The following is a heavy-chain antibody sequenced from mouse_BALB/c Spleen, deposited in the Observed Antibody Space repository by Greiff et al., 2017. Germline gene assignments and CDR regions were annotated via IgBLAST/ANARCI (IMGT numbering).Heavy chain of an antibody. J-gene: IGHJ4*01. CDR1: GFSLTSYG. Sequence: QVQLQQSGPGLVAPSQSLSITCTVSGFSLTSYGVHWVRQPPGKGLEWLGVIWAGGSTNYNSALMSRLSISKDNSKSQVFLKMNSLQTDDTAMYYCARVGTLYYYAMDYWGQGTSVTVSS. CDR3: ARVGTLYYYAMDY. V-gene: IGHV2-9*02. D-gene: IGHD4-1*01. CDR2: IWAGGST.